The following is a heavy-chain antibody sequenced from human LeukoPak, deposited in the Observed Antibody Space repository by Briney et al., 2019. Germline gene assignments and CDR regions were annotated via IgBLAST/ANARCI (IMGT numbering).Heavy chain of an antibody. J-gene: IGHJ4*02. CDR2: IYSDGNT. Sequence: PGGSLRLSCAASGFIVSNNYMSWVRQAPGKGLECVSVIYSDGNTYYADSVKGRFTISRDNSKNTLYLQMNNLGAEDTAVYYCARSLIWFGEDFWGRGTLVTVSS. D-gene: IGHD3-10*01. CDR3: ARSLIWFGEDF. V-gene: IGHV3-66*01. CDR1: GFIVSNNY.